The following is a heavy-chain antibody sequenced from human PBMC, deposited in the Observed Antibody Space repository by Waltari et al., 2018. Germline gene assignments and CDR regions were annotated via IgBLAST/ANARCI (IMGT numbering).Heavy chain of an antibody. CDR2: INHSGST. CDR3: ARGSTLRFVEWLPLLDYYGMDV. D-gene: IGHD3-3*01. CDR1: GGSFSGYY. V-gene: IGHV4-34*01. Sequence: QVQLQQWGAGLLKPSETLSLTCAVYGGSFSGYYWSWIRQPPGKGLEWIGEINHSGSTNDNPSLKGRVTISVDTSKNQFSLKLSSVTAADTAVYYCARGSTLRFVEWLPLLDYYGMDVWGQGTTVTVSS. J-gene: IGHJ6*02.